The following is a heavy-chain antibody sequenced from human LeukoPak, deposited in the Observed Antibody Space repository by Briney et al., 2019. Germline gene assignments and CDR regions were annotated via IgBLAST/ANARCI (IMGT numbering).Heavy chain of an antibody. CDR2: ISSSSSYI. CDR3: ARYGYCSGGSCEPYYGMDV. D-gene: IGHD2-15*01. Sequence: GGSLRLSCTVSGFTFSTYSMNWVRQAPGKGLEWVSSISSSSSYIYYADSVKGRFTISRDNAKNSLYLQMSSLRAEDTAVYYCARYGYCSGGSCEPYYGMDVWGQGTTVTVSS. V-gene: IGHV3-21*01. J-gene: IGHJ6*02. CDR1: GFTFSTYS.